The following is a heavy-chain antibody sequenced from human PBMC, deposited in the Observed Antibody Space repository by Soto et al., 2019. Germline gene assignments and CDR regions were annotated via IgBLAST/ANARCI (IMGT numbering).Heavy chain of an antibody. Sequence: QVQLVQSGAEVKKPGASVRVSCKASGYTFSGHYMHWIRQAPGQGPAWLGWINANSGDTDRAPKFQDRLTMTRDTSISTAYMELSRLRSDDTAVYYCARGGALDGTSPPFNHWGQGTLVTVSS. CDR3: ARGGALDGTSPPFNH. J-gene: IGHJ4*02. V-gene: IGHV1-2*02. CDR1: GYTFSGHY. D-gene: IGHD6-19*01. CDR2: INANSGDT.